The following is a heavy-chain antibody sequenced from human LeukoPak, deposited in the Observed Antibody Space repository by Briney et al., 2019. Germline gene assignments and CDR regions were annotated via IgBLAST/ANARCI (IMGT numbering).Heavy chain of an antibody. CDR2: ISYDGSNK. Sequence: GGSLRLSCAASGFTFSNYAMHWVRQAPGKGLEWVAVISYDGSNKYYADSVKGRFTISRDDSKNTLYVQMNSLRSEDTAVYYCARVQDYGSGSPEPWFDPWGQGTLVTVSS. D-gene: IGHD3-10*01. V-gene: IGHV3-30-3*01. J-gene: IGHJ5*02. CDR1: GFTFSNYA. CDR3: ARVQDYGSGSPEPWFDP.